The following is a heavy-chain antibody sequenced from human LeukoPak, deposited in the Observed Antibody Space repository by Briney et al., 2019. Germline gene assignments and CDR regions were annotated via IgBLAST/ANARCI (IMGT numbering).Heavy chain of an antibody. Sequence: SVKVSCKASGGTFSSYAISWVRQAPGQGLEWMGGIIPIFGTANYAQKFQGRVTITADKSTSTAYMELSSLRSEDTAVYYCATERRLKGKNDAFDIWGQGTMVTVSS. CDR1: GGTFSSYA. V-gene: IGHV1-69*06. CDR3: ATERRLKGKNDAFDI. J-gene: IGHJ3*02. CDR2: IIPIFGTA. D-gene: IGHD5-24*01.